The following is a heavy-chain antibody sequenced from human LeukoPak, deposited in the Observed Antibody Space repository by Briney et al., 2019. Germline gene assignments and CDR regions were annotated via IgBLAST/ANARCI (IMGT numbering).Heavy chain of an antibody. CDR3: AKDAQRGFDYSNSLDK. CDR1: GFTFSGYE. CDR2: IWSDGTNT. J-gene: IGHJ4*02. Sequence: GGSLRLSCAASGFTFSGYEMNWVRQAPGKGLEWVAVIWSDGTNTYYGDPVKGRFTISRDNFQRTVYLQMNSLRAEDTAVYYCAKDAQRGFDYSNSLDKWGQGTLVTVSS. D-gene: IGHD4-11*01. V-gene: IGHV3-33*06.